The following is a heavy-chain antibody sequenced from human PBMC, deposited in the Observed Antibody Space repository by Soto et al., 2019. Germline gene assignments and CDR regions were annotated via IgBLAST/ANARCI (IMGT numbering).Heavy chain of an antibody. D-gene: IGHD1-26*01. CDR1: GFSLSSSGVG. CDR2: IYWDDDK. V-gene: IGHV2-5*02. Sequence: QITLKESGPTLVKPKQTVTLTCTFSGFSLSSSGVGVGWIRQPPGKALEWLALIYWDDDKRYSPSLKSRLTITKDTSKNQVVLTMTNRDPVDTATYYCAHTATYSGSYWGSGWGAFDIWGQGTMVTVSS. CDR3: AHTATYSGSYWGSGWGAFDI. J-gene: IGHJ3*02.